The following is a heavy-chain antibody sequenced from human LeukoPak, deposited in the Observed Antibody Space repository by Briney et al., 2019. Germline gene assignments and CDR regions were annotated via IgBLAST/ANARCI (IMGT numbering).Heavy chain of an antibody. J-gene: IGHJ3*02. V-gene: IGHV5-51*01. CDR3: ARAAAPGQRVAFHN. CDR2: IYPGDSDT. Sequence: GESLKISCKGAGYSFTTYWIGWVRQMPGKGLECMGIIYPGDSDTKYSPSFQGQVTISADRSISTAYLQWSSLKASDTAIYYCARAAAPGQRVAFHNWGQGTMVTVSS. D-gene: IGHD6-13*01. CDR1: GYSFTTYW.